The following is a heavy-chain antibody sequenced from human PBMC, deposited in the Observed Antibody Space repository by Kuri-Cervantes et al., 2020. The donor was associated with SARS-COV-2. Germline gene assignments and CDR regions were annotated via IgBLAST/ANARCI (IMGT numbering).Heavy chain of an antibody. J-gene: IGHJ4*02. CDR3: ARGRELLGGDY. Sequence: SETLSLTCTVSGYSISSGHYWGWIRQPPGKGLEWIGSVYRPGSTYYSSSLKSRVAISIDMSKSHFSLKLSSVTAADTAVYYCARGRELLGGDYWGQGTLVTVSS. V-gene: IGHV4-38-2*02. CDR1: GYSISSGHY. CDR2: VYRPGST. D-gene: IGHD1-26*01.